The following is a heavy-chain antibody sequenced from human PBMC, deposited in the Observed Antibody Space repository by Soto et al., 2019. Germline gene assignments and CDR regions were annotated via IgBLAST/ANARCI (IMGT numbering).Heavy chain of an antibody. V-gene: IGHV1-69*13. J-gene: IGHJ2*01. CDR1: GGTFSSYA. CDR2: ITPILGSA. D-gene: IGHD3-9*01. Sequence: SVKVSCKTSGGTFSSYAISWVRQAPGQGLEWVGGITPILGSANYAQKFQGRVTITADESTTTVYMELSSLRFEDTAVYYCARVTSLYGTGYWYCDLWGRGTPVTVSS. CDR3: ARVTSLYGTGYWYCDL.